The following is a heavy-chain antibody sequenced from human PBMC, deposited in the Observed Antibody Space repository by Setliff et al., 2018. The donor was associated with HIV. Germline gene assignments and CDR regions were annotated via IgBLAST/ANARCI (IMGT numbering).Heavy chain of an antibody. Sequence: GGSLRLSCAASGFTSSSYAISWVRQAPGKGLESVANVKQDGTETLYVDSVKGRFTISRDNANNLVYLQMNSLRVEDTAVYFCARWGSGSYERVFDYWGQGMLVTVSS. CDR2: VKQDGTET. CDR1: GFTSSSYA. CDR3: ARWGSGSYERVFDY. J-gene: IGHJ4*02. V-gene: IGHV3-7*01. D-gene: IGHD1-26*01.